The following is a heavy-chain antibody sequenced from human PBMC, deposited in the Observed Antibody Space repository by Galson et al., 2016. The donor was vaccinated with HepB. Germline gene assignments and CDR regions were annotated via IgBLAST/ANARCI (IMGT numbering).Heavy chain of an antibody. CDR2: ISGNGGST. V-gene: IGHV3-23*01. Sequence: SLRLSCAASEFTFSSYVVSWVRQAPGMGLEWVSTISGNGGSTYYADSVKGRFTISRDNSKNTLYLQMNSLRAEDTAVYYCAKEGTIFGAVPYGMDVWGQGTTVTVSS. CDR3: AKEGTIFGAVPYGMDV. CDR1: EFTFSSYV. D-gene: IGHD3-3*01. J-gene: IGHJ6*02.